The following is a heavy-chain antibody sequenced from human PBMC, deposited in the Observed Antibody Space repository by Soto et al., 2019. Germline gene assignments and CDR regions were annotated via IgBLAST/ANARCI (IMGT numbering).Heavy chain of an antibody. CDR1: GGSISSYY. V-gene: IGHV4-59*08. J-gene: IGHJ5*02. D-gene: IGHD6-13*01. CDR2: IYYSGST. CDR3: ATSSSWGWVDP. Sequence: QVQLQESGPGLVKPSETLSLTCTVSGGSISSYYCSWIRQPPGKGLEWIGYIYYSGSTNYNPSLKSRVTISVDTSKNQFSLKLSSVTAADTAVYHCATSSSWGWVDPWGPGTLGTVSS.